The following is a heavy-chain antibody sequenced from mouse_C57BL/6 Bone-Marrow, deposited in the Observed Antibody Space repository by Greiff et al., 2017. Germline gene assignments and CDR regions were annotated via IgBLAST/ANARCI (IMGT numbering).Heavy chain of an antibody. V-gene: IGHV1-55*01. J-gene: IGHJ3*01. CDR2: IYPGSGST. D-gene: IGHD2-4*01. CDR3: AAGVYYDYDEFAY. CDR1: GYTFTSYW. Sequence: QVQLQQPGAELVKPGASVKMSCKASGYTFTSYWITWVKQRPGQGLEWIGDIYPGSGSTNYNEKFKSKATLTVDTSSSTAYMQLSSLTSEDSAVYYCAAGVYYDYDEFAYWGQGTLVTVSA.